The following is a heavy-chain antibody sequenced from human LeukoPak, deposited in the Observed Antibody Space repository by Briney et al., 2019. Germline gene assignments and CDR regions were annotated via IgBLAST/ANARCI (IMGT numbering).Heavy chain of an antibody. CDR1: GYTFTGYY. CDR2: INPNSGGT. Sequence: ASVKVSCKASGYTFTGYYMHRVRQAPGQGLEWMGWINPNSGGTNYAQKFQGRVTMTRDTSISTAYMELSRLRSDDTAVYYCARDRHQLLPGEDYWGQGTLVTVSS. V-gene: IGHV1-2*02. J-gene: IGHJ4*02. D-gene: IGHD2-2*01. CDR3: ARDRHQLLPGEDY.